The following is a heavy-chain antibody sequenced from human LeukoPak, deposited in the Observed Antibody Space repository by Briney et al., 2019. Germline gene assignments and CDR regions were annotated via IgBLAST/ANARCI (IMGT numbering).Heavy chain of an antibody. V-gene: IGHV4-61*02. D-gene: IGHD1-14*01. CDR2: IYTSGST. CDR3: GRGTHSKPLDY. Sequence: PSQTLSLTCTVSGNSISSGDNYWSWIRQPAGKGLEWIGRIYTSGSTNYNPSLKSRVTISVDTSKNQFSLKLSSVTAADTAVYYCGRGTHSKPLDYWGQGTLVTVSS. J-gene: IGHJ4*02. CDR1: GNSISSGDNY.